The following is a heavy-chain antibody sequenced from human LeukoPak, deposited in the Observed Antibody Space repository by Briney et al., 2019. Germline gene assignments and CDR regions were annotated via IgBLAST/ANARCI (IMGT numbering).Heavy chain of an antibody. Sequence: SETLSLTCAVSGYSISSGYYWGWIRQPPGKGLEWIGSIYHSGSTYYNPSLKSRVTISVDTSKNQFSLKLSSVTAADTAVYYCARDGGQYHLLDYYYGMDVWGKGTTVTVSS. CDR2: IYHSGST. CDR3: ARDGGQYHLLDYYYGMDV. CDR1: GYSISSGYY. V-gene: IGHV4-38-2*02. D-gene: IGHD2-2*01. J-gene: IGHJ6*04.